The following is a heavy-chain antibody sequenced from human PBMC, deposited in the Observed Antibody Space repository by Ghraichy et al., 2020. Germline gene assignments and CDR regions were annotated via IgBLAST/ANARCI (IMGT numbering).Heavy chain of an antibody. CDR1: GGSISSSSYY. J-gene: IGHJ4*02. Sequence: SETLSLTCTVSGGSISSSSYYWGWIRQPPGKGLEWIGSIYYSGSTYYNPSLKSRVTISVDTSKNQFSLKLSSVTAADTAVYYCARIVRFKLFIDYWGQGTLVTVSS. CDR3: ARIVRFKLFIDY. D-gene: IGHD2-21*01. V-gene: IGHV4-39*07. CDR2: IYYSGST.